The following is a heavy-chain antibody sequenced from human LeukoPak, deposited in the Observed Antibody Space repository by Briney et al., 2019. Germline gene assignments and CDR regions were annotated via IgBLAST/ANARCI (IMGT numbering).Heavy chain of an antibody. CDR1: GDSVSSNSVT. V-gene: IGHV6-1*01. CDR3: ARRLTQYDCFDP. D-gene: IGHD2-2*01. CDR2: TYYRSTWYN. J-gene: IGHJ5*02. Sequence: SQTLSLTCAISGDSVSSNSVTWNWIRQSPSRGLEWLVRTYYRSTWYNDYAVSVRGRITVNPHTSKNQFSLHLNSVTPEDTAVYYCARRLTQYDCFDPWGQGILVTVSS.